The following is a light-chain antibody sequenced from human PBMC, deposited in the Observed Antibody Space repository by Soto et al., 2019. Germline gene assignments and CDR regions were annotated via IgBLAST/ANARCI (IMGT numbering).Light chain of an antibody. CDR1: QSVSSH. CDR3: QQYNNWPGWT. V-gene: IGKV3-15*01. Sequence: EIVVTQSPATLSVSPGERATLSCRTSQSVSSHVAWYQQKPGQAPRLLIHGASTRATAIPARFSGSGSGTEFTLTISSLQSEDLAVYHCQQYNNWPGWTFGQGTKV. CDR2: GAS. J-gene: IGKJ1*01.